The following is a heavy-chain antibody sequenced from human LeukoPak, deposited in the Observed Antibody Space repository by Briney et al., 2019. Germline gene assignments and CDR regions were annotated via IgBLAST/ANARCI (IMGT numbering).Heavy chain of an antibody. Sequence: GGSLRLSCAAPGFTFSSYSMNWVRQAPGKGLEWVSYISSSSSTIYYADSVKGRFTISRDNAKNSLYLQMNSLRAEDTAVYYCAREPGIAAADEAGFDYWGQGTLVTVSS. CDR3: AREPGIAAADEAGFDY. CDR1: GFTFSSYS. CDR2: ISSSSSTI. D-gene: IGHD6-13*01. J-gene: IGHJ4*02. V-gene: IGHV3-48*01.